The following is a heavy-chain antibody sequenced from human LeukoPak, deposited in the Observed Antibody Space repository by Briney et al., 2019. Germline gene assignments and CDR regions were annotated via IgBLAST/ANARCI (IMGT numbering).Heavy chain of an antibody. CDR1: GDSMTGYY. CDR2: IFYSGGT. V-gene: IGHV4-59*08. J-gene: IGHJ5*02. CDR3: ARHASAGTYRNFFDV. Sequence: SETLSLTCTVSGDSMTGYYWSWIRQSPGKGLDWIGYIFYSGGTKYNRSLKSRVSVSVGTSKKQFSLRLRSVTAADTAVYYCARHASAGTYRNFFDVWGPGALVTVSS. D-gene: IGHD3-16*02.